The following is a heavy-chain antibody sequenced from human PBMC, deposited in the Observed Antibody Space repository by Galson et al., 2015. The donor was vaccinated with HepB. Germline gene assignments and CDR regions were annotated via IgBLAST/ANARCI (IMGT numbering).Heavy chain of an antibody. CDR3: AREHKALYYYGSGSYYFFDY. CDR1: GFTFSSYS. CDR2: ISSSSSYI. V-gene: IGHV3-21*01. D-gene: IGHD3-10*01. J-gene: IGHJ4*02. Sequence: SLRLSCAASGFTFSSYSMNWVRQAPGKGLEWVSSISSSSSYIYYADSVKGRFTISRDNAKNSLYLQMNSLRAEDTAVYYCAREHKALYYYGSGSYYFFDYWGQGTLVTVSS.